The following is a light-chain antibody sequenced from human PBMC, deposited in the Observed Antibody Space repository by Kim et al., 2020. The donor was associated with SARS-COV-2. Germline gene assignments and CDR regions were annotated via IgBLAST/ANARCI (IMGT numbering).Light chain of an antibody. CDR3: SAWDSSLSACV. J-gene: IGLJ3*02. CDR2: KNN. Sequence: QPRTPTVASSINSIGNQGAAWHQQNPGHPPKLLSYKNNNRPSEISERLSASRTGNTATLTITGLQPEDEADYYCSAWDSSLSACVFGGGTQLTVL. CDR1: INSIGNQG. V-gene: IGLV10-54*01.